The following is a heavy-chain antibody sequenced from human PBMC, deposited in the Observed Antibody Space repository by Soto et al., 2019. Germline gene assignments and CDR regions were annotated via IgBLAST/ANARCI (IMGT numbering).Heavy chain of an antibody. CDR1: GVSLSTSGVG. Sequence: QITLKESGPTLVKPTQTLTLTCTFSGVSLSTSGVGVGWIRQPPGKALEWLALIYWDDDKRYSPSLKSRLTIPKDHSKNQVVLTMTHMDTVDTAREYCARGYSIAGGYGMDVWGPGNPVTVSS. J-gene: IGHJ6*02. CDR3: ARGYSIAGGYGMDV. CDR2: IYWDDDK. D-gene: IGHD6-13*01. V-gene: IGHV2-5*02.